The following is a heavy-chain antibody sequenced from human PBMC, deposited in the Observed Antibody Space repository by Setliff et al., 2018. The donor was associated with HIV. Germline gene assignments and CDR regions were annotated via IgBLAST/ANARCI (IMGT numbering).Heavy chain of an antibody. CDR2: IYYSGST. CDR3: SKILNLYNYMDA. Sequence: SETLSLTCVVSAYSISSGYYWGWIRQSPRKGLEWIGSIYYSGSTYYNPSLKSRVTFSLDTSKNQFSLRLSSVTAADTAVYYCSKILNLYNYMDAWGKGTSVTVSS. CDR1: AYSISSGYY. D-gene: IGHD3-9*01. J-gene: IGHJ6*03. V-gene: IGHV4-38-2*01.